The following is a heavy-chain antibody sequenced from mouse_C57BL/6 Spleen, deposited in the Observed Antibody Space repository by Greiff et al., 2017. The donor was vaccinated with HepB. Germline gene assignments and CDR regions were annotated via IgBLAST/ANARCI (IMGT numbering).Heavy chain of an antibody. V-gene: IGHV2-9-1*01. CDR2: IWTGGGT. J-gene: IGHJ4*01. D-gene: IGHD2-10*01. CDR3: ARNELLLYDAMDY. Sequence: VKVVESGPGLVAPSQSLSITCTVSGFSLTSYAISWVRQPPGKGLEWLGVIWTGGGTNYNSALKSRLSISKDNSKSQVFLKMNSLQTDDTARYYCARNELLLYDAMDYWGQGTSVTVSS. CDR1: GFSLTSYA.